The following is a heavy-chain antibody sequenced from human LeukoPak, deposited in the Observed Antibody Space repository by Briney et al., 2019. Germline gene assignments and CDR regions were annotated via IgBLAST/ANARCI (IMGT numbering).Heavy chain of an antibody. CDR1: GFTFSSYS. D-gene: IGHD3-10*01. CDR2: IGSSSSYI. CDR3: ARLYYYGSGFDP. J-gene: IGHJ5*02. V-gene: IGHV3-21*01. Sequence: GGSLRLSCAASGFTFSSYSMNWVRQAPGKGLEWVSSIGSSSSYIYYADSVKGRFTISRDNAKNSLYLQMNSLRAEDTAVYYCARLYYYGSGFDPWGQGTLVTVSP.